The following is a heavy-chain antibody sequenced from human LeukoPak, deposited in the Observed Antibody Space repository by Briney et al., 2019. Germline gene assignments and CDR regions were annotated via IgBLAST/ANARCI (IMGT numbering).Heavy chain of an antibody. CDR1: GFTFSIYW. CDR3: AREQICNGAGCYLHAFDI. J-gene: IGHJ3*02. CDR2: INSDGSST. Sequence: GGSLRLSCAASGFTFSIYWMHWVRQAPGKGLVWVSRINSDGSSTNYADSVKGRFTISRDNAKNTLYLQMNSLRAEDTAVYYCAREQICNGAGCYLHAFDIWGQGTMVTVSS. D-gene: IGHD2-15*01. V-gene: IGHV3-74*01.